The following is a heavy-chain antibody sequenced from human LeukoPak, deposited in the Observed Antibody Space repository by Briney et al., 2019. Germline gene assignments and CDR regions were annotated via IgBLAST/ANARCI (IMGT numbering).Heavy chain of an antibody. CDR2: IYWDDEK. J-gene: IGHJ5*02. CDR1: GFSLSTSGVG. D-gene: IGHD3-10*01. CDR3: AHSYYFGSRSYYNVWFAP. Sequence: SGPTLVNPTQTLTLTCTFSGFSLSTSGVGMGWIRQPPGKALQWLALIYWDDEKYYSPSLKSRLSISRDTSRNQVVLTMTNMDPLDTGTYFCAHSYYFGSRSYYNVWFAPWGLGTLVSVSS. V-gene: IGHV2-5*02.